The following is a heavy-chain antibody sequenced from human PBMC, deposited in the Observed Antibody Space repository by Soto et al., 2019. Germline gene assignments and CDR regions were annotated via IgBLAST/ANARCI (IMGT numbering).Heavy chain of an antibody. CDR1: GFTFSSYA. J-gene: IGHJ5*02. D-gene: IGHD4-17*01. CDR3: AKDFMPTVTTGPVT. Sequence: EVQLLESGGGLVQPGGSLRLSCAASGFTFSSYAMSWVRQAPGKGLEWVSAISGSGGSTYYADSVKGRFTIPRDNSKNERYLQMNSLRAEDTALYYCAKDFMPTVTTGPVTWGQGNLVTVSS. CDR2: ISGSGGST. V-gene: IGHV3-23*01.